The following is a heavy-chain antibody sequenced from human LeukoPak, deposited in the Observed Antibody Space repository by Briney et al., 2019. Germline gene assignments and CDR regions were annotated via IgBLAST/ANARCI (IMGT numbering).Heavy chain of an antibody. D-gene: IGHD1-26*01. Sequence: SETLSLTCSVSGASVSSGGYYWGWIRLPPGKGLEWIGSMYESGSSNYNPSLRSRVTIRIDTSKIQFSLRLTSVTASDTAMYYCARHVGVGAPGHYMDVWGKGTTVIVSS. V-gene: IGHV4-39*01. J-gene: IGHJ6*03. CDR3: ARHVGVGAPGHYMDV. CDR2: MYESGSS. CDR1: GASVSSGGYY.